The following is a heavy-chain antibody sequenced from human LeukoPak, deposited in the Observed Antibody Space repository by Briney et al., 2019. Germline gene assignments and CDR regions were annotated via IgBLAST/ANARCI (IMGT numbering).Heavy chain of an antibody. CDR2: IYYSGST. Sequence: SQTRSLTCTVSGGSISSYYWSWIRQPPGKGLEWIGYIYYSGSTNYNPSLKSRVTISVDTSKNQFSLKLSSVTAADTAVYYCARRAPYSYEWSTLDYWGQGTLVTVSS. V-gene: IGHV4-59*08. D-gene: IGHD5-18*01. CDR1: GGSISSYY. CDR3: ARRAPYSYEWSTLDY. J-gene: IGHJ4*02.